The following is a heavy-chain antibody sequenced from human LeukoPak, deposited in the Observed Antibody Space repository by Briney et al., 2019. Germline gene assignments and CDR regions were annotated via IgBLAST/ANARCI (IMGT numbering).Heavy chain of an antibody. V-gene: IGHV4-4*02. D-gene: IGHD2-2*01. J-gene: IGHJ6*03. Sequence: PSETLSLTCAVSGGSISSSNWWSWVRQPPGKGLEWIGEIYHSGSTNYNPSLKSRVTISVDKSKNQFSLKLSSVTAADTAVHYCARAGYCSSTSCPIYYYYMDVWGKGTTVTVSS. CDR1: GGSISSSNW. CDR3: ARAGYCSSTSCPIYYYYMDV. CDR2: IYHSGST.